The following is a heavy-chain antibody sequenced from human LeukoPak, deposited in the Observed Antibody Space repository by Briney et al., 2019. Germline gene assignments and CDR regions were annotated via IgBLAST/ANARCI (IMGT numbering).Heavy chain of an antibody. CDR1: GGTFSSYA. D-gene: IGHD2-2*01. CDR3: AASCSSTSCQWRSLVY. V-gene: IGHV1-69*13. CDR2: IIPIFGTA. Sequence: ASVKVSCKASGGTFSSYAISWVRQAPGQGLEWMGGIIPIFGTANYAQKFQGRVTITADESTSTVYMELSSLRSEDTAVYYCAASCSSTSCQWRSLVYWGQGTLVTVSS. J-gene: IGHJ4*02.